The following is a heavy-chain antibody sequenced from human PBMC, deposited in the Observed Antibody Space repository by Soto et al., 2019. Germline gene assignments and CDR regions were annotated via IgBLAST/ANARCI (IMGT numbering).Heavy chain of an antibody. D-gene: IGHD2-15*01. CDR1: GYSFSNHW. Sequence: EVQLAQSGAEVKKPGESLKISCKGSGYSFSNHWIGWVRQMPGKGLEWMGIVYPGDSDTRYSPSFLGQVTISAAKSINTAYLQWSSLKASDTAIFYCARHTASAATDWGQGTLVTGSS. CDR3: ARHTASAATD. V-gene: IGHV5-51*01. J-gene: IGHJ4*02. CDR2: VYPGDSDT.